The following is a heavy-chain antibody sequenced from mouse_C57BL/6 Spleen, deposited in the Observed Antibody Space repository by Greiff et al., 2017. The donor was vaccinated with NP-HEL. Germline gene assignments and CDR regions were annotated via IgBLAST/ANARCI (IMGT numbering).Heavy chain of an antibody. CDR3: ARITTVVAYYFDY. Sequence: VQLQQSGAELVKPGASVKISCKASGYAFSSYWMNWVKQRPGKGLEWIGQIYPGDGDTNYNGKFKGKAKLTADKSSSTAYMQLSSLTSEDSAVYFCARITTVVAYYFDYWGQGTTRTVSS. CDR2: IYPGDGDT. D-gene: IGHD1-1*01. V-gene: IGHV1-80*01. J-gene: IGHJ2*01. CDR1: GYAFSSYW.